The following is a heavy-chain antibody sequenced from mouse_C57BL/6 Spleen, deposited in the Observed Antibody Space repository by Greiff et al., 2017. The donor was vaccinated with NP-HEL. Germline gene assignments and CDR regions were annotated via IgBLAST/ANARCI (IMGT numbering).Heavy chain of an antibody. CDR1: GYAFTNYL. Sequence: QVQLQQSGAELVRPGTSVKVSCKASGYAFTNYLIEWVKQRPGQGLEWIGVINPGSGGTNYNEKFKGKATLTADKSSRTAYMQLSSLTSEDSAVYFCARRLDYYGSTLDYWGKGTTLTVSS. CDR3: ARRLDYYGSTLDY. D-gene: IGHD1-1*01. V-gene: IGHV1-54*01. J-gene: IGHJ2*01. CDR2: INPGSGGT.